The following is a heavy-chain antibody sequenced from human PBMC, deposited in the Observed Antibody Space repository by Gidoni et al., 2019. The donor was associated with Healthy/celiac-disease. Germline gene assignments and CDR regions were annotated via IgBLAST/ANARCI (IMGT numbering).Heavy chain of an antibody. CDR1: GFHFSSYS. J-gene: IGHJ4*02. D-gene: IGHD4-17*01. Sequence: EVQLVESGGGLVKPGGSLRLSCAAYGFHFSSYSMNWVRQAPGKGLEWVSSISSSSSYIYYADSVKGRFTISRDNAKNSLYLQMNSRRAEDTAVYYCASSLYPYGDRPFDYWGQGTLVTVSS. CDR3: ASSLYPYGDRPFDY. CDR2: ISSSSSYI. V-gene: IGHV3-21*01.